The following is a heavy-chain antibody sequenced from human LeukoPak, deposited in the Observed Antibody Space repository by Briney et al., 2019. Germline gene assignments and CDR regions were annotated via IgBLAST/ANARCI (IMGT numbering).Heavy chain of an antibody. CDR2: INPSGGST. V-gene: IGHV1-46*01. J-gene: IGHJ4*02. CDR1: GYTFTSYY. D-gene: IGHD1-7*01. Sequence: GASVKVSCKASGYTFTSYYMHWVRQAPGQGLEWMGIINPSGGSTSCAQKFQGRVTMTRDTSISTAYMDLSRLRSDDTAVYYCVQFELDYWGQGTLVTVSS. CDR3: VQFELDY.